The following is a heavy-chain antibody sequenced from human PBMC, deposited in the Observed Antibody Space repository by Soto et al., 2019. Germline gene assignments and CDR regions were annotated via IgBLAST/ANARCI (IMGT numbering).Heavy chain of an antibody. Sequence: QVQLVESGGGVVQPGRSLRLSCAASGFTFSSYGMHWVRQAPGKGLEWVAVIWYDGSNKYYADSVKGRFTISRDNSKNTLYLQMNSLRAEDTAVYYCARAGREIVVVPDYWGQGTPVTVSP. CDR3: ARAGREIVVVPDY. CDR2: IWYDGSNK. J-gene: IGHJ4*02. V-gene: IGHV3-33*01. CDR1: GFTFSSYG. D-gene: IGHD3-22*01.